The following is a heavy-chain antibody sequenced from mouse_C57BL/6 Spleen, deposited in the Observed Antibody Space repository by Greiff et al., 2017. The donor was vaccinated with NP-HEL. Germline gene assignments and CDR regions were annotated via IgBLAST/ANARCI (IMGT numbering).Heavy chain of an antibody. V-gene: IGHV1-52*01. J-gene: IGHJ1*03. CDR1: GYTFTSYW. CDR3: ARLLRSLWYFDV. CDR2: IDPSDSET. D-gene: IGHD1-1*01. Sequence: VQLQQSGAELVRPGSSVKLSCKASGYTFTSYWMHWVKQRPIQGLEWIGNIDPSDSETHYNQKFKDKATLTVDKSSSTAYMQLSSLTSEDSAVYYCARLLRSLWYFDVWGTGTTVTVSS.